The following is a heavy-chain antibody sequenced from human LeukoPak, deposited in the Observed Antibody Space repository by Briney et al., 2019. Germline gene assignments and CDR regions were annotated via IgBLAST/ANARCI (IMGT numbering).Heavy chain of an antibody. J-gene: IGHJ3*02. V-gene: IGHV3-21*01. CDR2: ISSSSSYI. D-gene: IGHD2-21*02. CDR1: GFTFSSYS. Sequence: GGSLRLSCAASGFTFSSYSMNWVRQAPGKGLEWVSSISSSSSYIYYADSVKGRFTISRDNAKNSLYLQMNSLRAEDTAVYYCASATKVTYCGGDCYSYAFDIWGQGTMVTVPS. CDR3: ASATKVTYCGGDCYSYAFDI.